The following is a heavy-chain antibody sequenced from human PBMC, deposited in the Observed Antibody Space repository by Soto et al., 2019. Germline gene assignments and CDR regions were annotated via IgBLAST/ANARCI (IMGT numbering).Heavy chain of an antibody. V-gene: IGHV1-24*01. J-gene: IGHJ4*02. CDR1: GYTLTELS. CDR3: ATDSYCSSTSCYGGIDY. Sequence: ASVKVSFKVSGYTLTELSMHWVRQAPGKGLEWMGGFDPEDGETIYAQKFQGRVTMTEDTSTDTAYMELSSLRSEDTAVYYCATDSYCSSTSCYGGIDYWGQGTLVTVSS. D-gene: IGHD2-2*01. CDR2: FDPEDGET.